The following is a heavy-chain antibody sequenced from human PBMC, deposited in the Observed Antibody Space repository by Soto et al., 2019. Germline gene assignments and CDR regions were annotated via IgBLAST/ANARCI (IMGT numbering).Heavy chain of an antibody. Sequence: SETLSLTCTVSGGSISSYYWSWIRQPPGKGLEWIGYIYYSGSTNYNPSLKSRVTISVDTSKNQFSLKLSSVTAADTAVYYCARVLVWSGYYNSFDYWGQGTLVTVSS. CDR3: ARVLVWSGYYNSFDY. J-gene: IGHJ4*02. CDR1: GGSISSYY. D-gene: IGHD3-3*01. CDR2: IYYSGST. V-gene: IGHV4-59*01.